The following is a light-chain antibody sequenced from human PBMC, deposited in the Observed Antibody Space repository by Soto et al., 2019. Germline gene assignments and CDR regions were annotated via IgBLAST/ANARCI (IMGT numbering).Light chain of an antibody. Sequence: EIVLTQSAGTLSLSPGGRATLYCRASQSVSTRSLAWYQQKPGQAPRIIISGASSRAADIPDRFSGSGSGTDCTLTINRLEPEDVAVYYCQQYDSSPRTLCQGTKVDIK. J-gene: IGKJ1*01. V-gene: IGKV3-20*01. CDR2: GAS. CDR3: QQYDSSPRT. CDR1: QSVSTRS.